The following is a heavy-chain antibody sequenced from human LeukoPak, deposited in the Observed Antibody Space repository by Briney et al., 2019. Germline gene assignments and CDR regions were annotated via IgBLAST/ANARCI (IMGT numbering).Heavy chain of an antibody. CDR1: GYTFTGYY. Sequence: ASVKVSCKASGYTFTGYYMHWVRQAPGQGLEWMGWIDPNSGGTNYAQKFQGRVTMTRDTSISTAYMELSRLRSDDTAVYYCASIVGATEGAFDIWGQGTMVTVSS. J-gene: IGHJ3*02. CDR3: ASIVGATEGAFDI. D-gene: IGHD1-26*01. V-gene: IGHV1-2*02. CDR2: IDPNSGGT.